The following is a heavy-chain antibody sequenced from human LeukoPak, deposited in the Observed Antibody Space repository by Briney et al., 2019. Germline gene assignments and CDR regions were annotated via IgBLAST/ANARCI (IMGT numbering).Heavy chain of an antibody. D-gene: IGHD3-10*01. J-gene: IGHJ4*02. V-gene: IGHV3-21*01. CDR1: GFTFSSYS. CDR2: ISSSSSYI. CDR3: ARSWFGELRSVGDY. Sequence: GGSLRLSCAASGFTFSSYSMNWVRQAPGKGLEWVSSISSSSSYIYYADSVKGRFTISRDNPKNSLYLQMNSLRAEDTAVCYCARSWFGELRSVGDYWGQGTLVTVSS.